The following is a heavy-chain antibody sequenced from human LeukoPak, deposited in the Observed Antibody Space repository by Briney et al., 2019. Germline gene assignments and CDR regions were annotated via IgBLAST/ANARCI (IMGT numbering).Heavy chain of an antibody. Sequence: GASVNVSCKASGYTFTDYYIHWVRQAPGQRLEWMGWINPTSGGTNHAQKFQGRVTMTRDTSISTAYMEPSRLSSDDTALYYCARSGRYYNYLDDWGQGTLVTVSS. CDR2: INPTSGGT. CDR3: ARSGRYYNYLDD. V-gene: IGHV1-2*02. D-gene: IGHD3-10*01. J-gene: IGHJ4*02. CDR1: GYTFTDYY.